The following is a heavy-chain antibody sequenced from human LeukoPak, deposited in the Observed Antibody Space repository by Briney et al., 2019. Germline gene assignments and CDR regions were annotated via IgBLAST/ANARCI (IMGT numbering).Heavy chain of an antibody. CDR2: IYTSGST. V-gene: IGHV4-61*02. D-gene: IGHD3-22*01. CDR1: GGSISSGSYF. Sequence: PSQTLSLTCTVSGGSISSGSYFWSWIRQPAGKGLEWIGRIYTSGSTNYSPSLKCRVTISVDTSRNQFSLNLTSVTAADTAMYYCAREQWAYRSYYASSGYHDYWGQGTLVTVSS. CDR3: AREQWAYRSYYASSGYHDY. J-gene: IGHJ4*02.